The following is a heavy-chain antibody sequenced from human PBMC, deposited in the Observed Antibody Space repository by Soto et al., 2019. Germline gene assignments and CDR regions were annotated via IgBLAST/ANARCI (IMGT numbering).Heavy chain of an antibody. Sequence: EVQLVESGGGLIQPGGSLRLSCAASGFTVSNNYMSWVRQAPGKGLYWVSIIYSDDNTYYADSVRGRFTISRDNSKNTVYLQISSLRAEDTAVYYCARAQRSRNAGPYDFWSTYSYYFDYWGQGTLVTVSS. J-gene: IGHJ4*02. CDR2: IYSDDNT. D-gene: IGHD3-3*01. CDR1: GFTVSNNY. V-gene: IGHV3-53*01. CDR3: ARAQRSRNAGPYDFWSTYSYYFDY.